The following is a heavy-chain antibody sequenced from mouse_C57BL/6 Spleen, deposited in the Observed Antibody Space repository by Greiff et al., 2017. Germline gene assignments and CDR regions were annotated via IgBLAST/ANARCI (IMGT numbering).Heavy chain of an antibody. D-gene: IGHD2-3*01. V-gene: IGHV3-6*01. CDR3: ARKGWLLPAMDD. CDR2: ISYDGSN. Sequence: EVQLQESGPGLVKPSQSLSLTCSVTGYSITSGYYWNWIRQFPGNKLEWMGYISYDGSNNYNPSLKNRISITRDTSKNQFFLKLNSVTTEDTATYYCARKGWLLPAMDDWGQGTSVTVSS. CDR1: GYSITSGYY. J-gene: IGHJ4*01.